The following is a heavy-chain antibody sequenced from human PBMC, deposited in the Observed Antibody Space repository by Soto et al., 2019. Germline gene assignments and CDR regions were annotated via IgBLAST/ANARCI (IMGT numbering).Heavy chain of an antibody. J-gene: IGHJ4*02. D-gene: IGHD4-17*01. V-gene: IGHV4-61*01. CDR2: VYYSGST. Sequence: PSETLSLTCTVSGGSVSSGSYYWSWIRQPPGKVLEWIGYVYYSGSTNYNLSLKSRVTMSIDTSKNEFSLKLSSVTAADTAVYYCARDTGSFGDYGGYYFDYWGQGTLVTVSS. CDR3: ARDTGSFGDYGGYYFDY. CDR1: GGSVSSGSYY.